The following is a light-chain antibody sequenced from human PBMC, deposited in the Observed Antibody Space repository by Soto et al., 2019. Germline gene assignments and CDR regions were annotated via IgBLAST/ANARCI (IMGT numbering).Light chain of an antibody. CDR1: QSIGNY. CDR3: LQRAAWPWT. J-gene: IGKJ1*01. CDR2: DVF. Sequence: EIVLTQAPATLSLSPGERATLSCRASQSIGNYIAWYQQKPGQAPRLLVYDVFNRATGIPARISGSGSGTDFTLTISSLEPEDFAVYYCLQRAAWPWTFGQGTKVEVK. V-gene: IGKV3-11*01.